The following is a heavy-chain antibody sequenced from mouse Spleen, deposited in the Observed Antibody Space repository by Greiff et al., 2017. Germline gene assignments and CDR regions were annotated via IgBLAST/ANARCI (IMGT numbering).Heavy chain of an antibody. CDR2: IDPETGGT. CDR3: TRSKDFGDYFDY. CDR1: GYTFTDYE. J-gene: IGHJ2*01. V-gene: IGHV1-15*01. Sequence: VKLQESGAELVRPGASVTLSCKASGYTFTDYEMHWVKQTPVHGLEWIGAIDPETGGTAYNQKFKGKAILTADKSSSTAYMELRSLTSEDSAVYYCTRSKDFGDYFDYWGQGTTLTVSS. D-gene: IGHD3-1*01.